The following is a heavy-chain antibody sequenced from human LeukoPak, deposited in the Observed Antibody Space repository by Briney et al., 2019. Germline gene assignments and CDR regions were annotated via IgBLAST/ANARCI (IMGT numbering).Heavy chain of an antibody. V-gene: IGHV4-39*07. CDR2: IYYRGST. J-gene: IGHJ4*02. Sequence: PSETLSLTCTVPGGSISSSSYYWGWIRQPPGKGLEWIGSIYYRGSTYYNPSLKSRVTISVDMSKNQFFLKLSSVTAADTAVYYCATEASDTSLLDYWGQGTLVTVSS. CDR1: GGSISSSSYY. D-gene: IGHD1-26*01. CDR3: ATEASDTSLLDY.